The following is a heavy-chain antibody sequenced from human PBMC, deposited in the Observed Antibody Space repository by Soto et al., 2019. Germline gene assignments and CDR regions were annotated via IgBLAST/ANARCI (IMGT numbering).Heavy chain of an antibody. Sequence: ESGPTLVNPTQTLTLTCTFSGFSLSTSGMCVSWIRQPPGKALEWLARIDWDDDKYYSTSLKTRLTISKDTSKNQVVLTMTNMDPVDTATYYCARTEYSSSSYWFDPWGQGTLVTVSS. CDR2: IDWDDDK. D-gene: IGHD6-6*01. J-gene: IGHJ5*02. CDR1: GFSLSTSGMC. CDR3: ARTEYSSSSYWFDP. V-gene: IGHV2-70*11.